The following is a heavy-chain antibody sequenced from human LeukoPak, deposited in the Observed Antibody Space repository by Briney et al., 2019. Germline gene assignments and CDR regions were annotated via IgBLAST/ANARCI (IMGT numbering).Heavy chain of an antibody. CDR1: GGTFSSYA. CDR3: ARARGPQQLVVNWFDP. D-gene: IGHD6-13*01. CDR2: IIPIFGTA. V-gene: IGHV1-69*05. J-gene: IGHJ5*02. Sequence: GASVKVSCKAPGGTFSSYAISWVRQAPGQGLEWMGRIIPIFGTANYAQEFQGRVTIITGESTSTAYMELSSLRSEDTAVYYCARARGPQQLVVNWFDPWGQGTLVTVSS.